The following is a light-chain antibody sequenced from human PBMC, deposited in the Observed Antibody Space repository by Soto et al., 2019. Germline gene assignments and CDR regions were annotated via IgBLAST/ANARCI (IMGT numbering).Light chain of an antibody. CDR3: QQYSTSPLT. V-gene: IGKV3-20*01. J-gene: IGKJ4*01. Sequence: EIVLTQSQGTLSLSPGERATLSCRASQSVTSSYLAWYHQKPGQAHRILIYTASSRATGIPDMFSGSGSGTDFTLTSSRLQPEDSAVYYCQQYSTSPLTFGGGIKVEIK. CDR2: TAS. CDR1: QSVTSSY.